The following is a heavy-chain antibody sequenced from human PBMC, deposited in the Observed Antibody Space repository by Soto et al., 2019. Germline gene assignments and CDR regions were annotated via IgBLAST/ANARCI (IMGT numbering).Heavy chain of an antibody. CDR1: GFTFSGYG. V-gene: IGHV3-33*01. Sequence: GGSLRLSCAASGFTFSGYGMHWVGQSPGKGLEWVAVIWYDGSNKYCADSVKGRFTISRDNSKNTLYLQMNSLRAEDTAVYYCARASYYDFWSGKNYYYGMDVWGQGTTVTVSS. D-gene: IGHD3-3*01. CDR3: ARASYYDFWSGKNYYYGMDV. CDR2: IWYDGSNK. J-gene: IGHJ6*02.